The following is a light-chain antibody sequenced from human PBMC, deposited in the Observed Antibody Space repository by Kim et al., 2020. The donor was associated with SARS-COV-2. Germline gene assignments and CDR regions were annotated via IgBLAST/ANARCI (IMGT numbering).Light chain of an antibody. CDR2: QDT. V-gene: IGLV3-1*01. CDR1: KLGDKY. J-gene: IGLJ1*01. CDR3: QAWDSSTYV. Sequence: GSPGQTASITCSGDKLGDKYASWYQQKPGQSPVVVIYQDTKRPSGIPERFSGSNSGNTATLTISGTQAMDEADYYCQAWDSSTYVFGTGTKVTVL.